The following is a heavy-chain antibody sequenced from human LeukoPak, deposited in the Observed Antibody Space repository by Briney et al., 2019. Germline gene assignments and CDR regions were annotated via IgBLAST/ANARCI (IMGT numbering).Heavy chain of an antibody. J-gene: IGHJ4*02. D-gene: IGHD2-2*01. V-gene: IGHV4-34*01. CDR2: INHSGST. CDR3: ARQTPSGVVVPAAMRDY. CDR1: GGSFSGYY. Sequence: KPSETLSLTCADYGGSFSGYYWSWIRQPPGKGLEWIGEINHSGSTNYNPSLKSRVTISVDTSKNQFSLKLSSVTAADTAVYYCARQTPSGVVVPAAMRDYWGQGALVTVSS.